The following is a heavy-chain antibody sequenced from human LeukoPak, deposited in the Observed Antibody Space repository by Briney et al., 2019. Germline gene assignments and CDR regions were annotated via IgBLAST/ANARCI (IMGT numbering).Heavy chain of an antibody. D-gene: IGHD3-22*01. J-gene: IGHJ4*02. CDR3: AKTYYYDSSGYWFDY. CDR1: GFTFDDYG. CDR2: INWNGGST. Sequence: GGSLRLSCAASGFTFDDYGMNWGRQAPGKGLEWVSGINWNGGSTGYADSVKGRFTISRDNAKNSLYLQMNSLRAEDTALYYCAKTYYYDSSGYWFDYWGQGTLVTVSS. V-gene: IGHV3-20*04.